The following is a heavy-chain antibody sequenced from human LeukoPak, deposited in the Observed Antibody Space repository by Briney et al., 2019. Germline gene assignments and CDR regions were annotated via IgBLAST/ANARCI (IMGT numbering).Heavy chain of an antibody. V-gene: IGHV4-39*01. Sequence: SETLSLTCTVSGGSISSSSYYWGWIRQPPGKGLEWIGSIYYSGSTYYNPSLKSRVTISVDTSKNQFSLKLSSVTAADTAVYYCARLTTGSSGYYMYYFDYWGQGTLVTVSS. CDR3: ARLTTGSSGYYMYYFDY. D-gene: IGHD3-22*01. CDR2: IYYSGST. CDR1: GGSISSSSYY. J-gene: IGHJ4*02.